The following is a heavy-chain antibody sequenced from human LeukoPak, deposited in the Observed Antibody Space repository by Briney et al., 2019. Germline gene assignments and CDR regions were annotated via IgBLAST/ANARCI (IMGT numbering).Heavy chain of an antibody. CDR1: GFTFSSYS. Sequence: PGGSLRLSCAASGFTFSSYSMNWVRQAPGKGLEWVSYISSSSSTIYYADSVKGRFTISRDNAKNSLYLQMNSLRAEDTAVYYCARDWVGYCSGGSCPGAFDIWGQGTMVTVSS. CDR3: ARDWVGYCSGGSCPGAFDI. D-gene: IGHD2-15*01. V-gene: IGHV3-48*04. CDR2: ISSSSSTI. J-gene: IGHJ3*02.